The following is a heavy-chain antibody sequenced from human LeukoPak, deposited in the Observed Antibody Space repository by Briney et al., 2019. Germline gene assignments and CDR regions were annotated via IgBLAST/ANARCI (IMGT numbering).Heavy chain of an antibody. J-gene: IGHJ6*02. CDR2: INPNSGGT. V-gene: IGHV1-2*02. CDR1: GYTFTGYY. D-gene: IGHD4-17*01. CDR3: ARDGGYGDYNLFYYYYGMDV. Sequence: ASVKVSCKASGYTFTGYYMHWVRQAPGQGLEWMGWINPNSGGTNYAQKFQGRVTMSRDTSISTAYVELSRLRSDDTAVYYCARDGGYGDYNLFYYYYGMDVWGQGTTVTVSS.